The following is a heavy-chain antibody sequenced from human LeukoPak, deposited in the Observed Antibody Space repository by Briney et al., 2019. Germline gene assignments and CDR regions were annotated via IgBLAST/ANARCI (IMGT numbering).Heavy chain of an antibody. J-gene: IGHJ6*02. V-gene: IGHV1-8*01. D-gene: IGHD3-9*01. Sequence: ASVKVSCKASGYTFTSYDINWVRQATGQGLEWMGWMNPNSGNTGYAQKFQGRVTMTRNTSISTAYMELSSLRSEDTAVYYCARLRYFDCSYGMDVWGQGTTVTVSS. CDR2: MNPNSGNT. CDR3: ARLRYFDCSYGMDV. CDR1: GYTFTSYD.